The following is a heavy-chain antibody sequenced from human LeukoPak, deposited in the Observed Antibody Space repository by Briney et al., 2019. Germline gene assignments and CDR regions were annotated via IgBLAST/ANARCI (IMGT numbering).Heavy chain of an antibody. CDR1: GFTFREYY. CDR3: ARDAPSKTMVRRFDY. CDR2: ISGSGFTT. V-gene: IGHV3-11*01. Sequence: GGSLRLSCVASGFTFREYYMGWIRQAPGKGLEWISYISGSGFTTYYADSVKGRFTISRDNAMNSLYLQMSSLRPEDTGIYYCARDAPSKTMVRRFDYWGQGTLATVSS. D-gene: IGHD3-10*01. J-gene: IGHJ4*02.